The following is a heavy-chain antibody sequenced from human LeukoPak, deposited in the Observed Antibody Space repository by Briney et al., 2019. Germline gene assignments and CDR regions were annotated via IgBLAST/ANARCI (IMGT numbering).Heavy chain of an antibody. CDR3: VRVGERAIAALWSY. Sequence: ASVKVSCKASGYTLTAYYMHWVRQAPGQGLEWMGWINPNSGDTEYAHKFQGRVTMTRDTSINTAYMELTSLRSDDTAVYYCVRVGERAIAALWSYWGQGTPVTVSS. J-gene: IGHJ4*02. V-gene: IGHV1-2*02. CDR2: INPNSGDT. D-gene: IGHD5-12*01. CDR1: GYTLTAYY.